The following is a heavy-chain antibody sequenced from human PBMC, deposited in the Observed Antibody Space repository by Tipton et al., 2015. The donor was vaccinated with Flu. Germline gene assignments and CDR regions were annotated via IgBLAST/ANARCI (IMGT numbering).Heavy chain of an antibody. Sequence: TLSLTCAVYGGSFSGYYWSWIRQPPGKGLEWIGEINHSGSTNYNPSLKSRVTISVDTSKNQFSLKLSSVTAADTAVYYCARRAGDYRRGSFDYWGQGTLVTVSS. J-gene: IGHJ4*02. CDR1: GGSFSGYY. D-gene: IGHD4-17*01. CDR3: ARRAGDYRRGSFDY. V-gene: IGHV4-34*01. CDR2: INHSGST.